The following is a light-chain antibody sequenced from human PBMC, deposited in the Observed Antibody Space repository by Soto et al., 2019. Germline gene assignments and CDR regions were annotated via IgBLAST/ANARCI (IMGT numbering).Light chain of an antibody. CDR2: DVS. V-gene: IGLV2-14*01. CDR3: SSYTSSSTLYV. CDR1: SSDIGGYNY. Sequence: QSALTQPASVSGSPGQSITISCTGTSSDIGGYNYVSWYQQHPGKAPKLMICDVSNRPSGVSNRFSGSKSGNTASLTISGLQADDEADYYCSSYTSSSTLYVFGTGTKLTVL. J-gene: IGLJ1*01.